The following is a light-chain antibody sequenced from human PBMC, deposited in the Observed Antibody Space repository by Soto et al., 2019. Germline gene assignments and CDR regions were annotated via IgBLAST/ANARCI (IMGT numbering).Light chain of an antibody. CDR3: QQYSVYST. Sequence: DIQMTQSPSTLSASVGDRVTITCRASQTISSWLAVYQQKPGRAPKLLIYKESIFESGVPSRFNGSGSGTEFTLTISSLKPDDFATYYCQQYSVYSTFGQGTKVEIK. V-gene: IGKV1-5*03. CDR1: QTISSW. CDR2: KES. J-gene: IGKJ1*01.